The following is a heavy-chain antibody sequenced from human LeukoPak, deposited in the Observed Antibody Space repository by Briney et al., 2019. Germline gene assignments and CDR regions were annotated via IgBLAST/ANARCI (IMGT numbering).Heavy chain of an antibody. J-gene: IGHJ4*02. CDR3: ARDREITMVRGEFDY. D-gene: IGHD3-10*01. CDR2: TIPIFGTA. Sequence: SVKVSCKASGGTFSSYAISWVRQAPGQGLEWMGGTIPIFGTANYAQKFQGRVTITADESASTAYMELSSLRSEDTAVYYCARDREITMVRGEFDYWGQGTLVTVSS. V-gene: IGHV1-69*13. CDR1: GGTFSSYA.